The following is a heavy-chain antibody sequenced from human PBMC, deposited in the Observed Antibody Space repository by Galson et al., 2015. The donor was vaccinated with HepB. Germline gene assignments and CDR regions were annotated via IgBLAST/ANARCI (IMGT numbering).Heavy chain of an antibody. CDR1: GYTFNTYA. J-gene: IGHJ6*03. Sequence: SVKVSCKASGYTFNTYAIHWVRQAPGQRLEWMGWINPGNGNTKYSQKFQGRVTITRETSASTAYMELSSLRSEDTAVYFCARDFGDYLSYYYYYMDVWGKGTTVTVSS. CDR2: INPGNGNT. V-gene: IGHV1-3*01. CDR3: ARDFGDYLSYYYYYMDV. D-gene: IGHD4-17*01.